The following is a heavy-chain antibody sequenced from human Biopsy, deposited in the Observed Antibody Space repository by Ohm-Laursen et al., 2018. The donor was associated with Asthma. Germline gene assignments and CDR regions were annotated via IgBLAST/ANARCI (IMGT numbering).Heavy chain of an antibody. CDR2: MYYGETT. CDR3: ARHDHRWDTYADF. D-gene: IGHD2-2*01. Sequence: PSQTLSLTCTVSGASITSSAYYWGWIRQPPGKGLEWIGSMYYGETTYYSPSLKSRVTISVGTSKNQSSLILSSVTAADTAVYYCARHDHRWDTYADFWGQGTLVTVSS. CDR1: GASITSSAYY. J-gene: IGHJ4*02. V-gene: IGHV4-39*01.